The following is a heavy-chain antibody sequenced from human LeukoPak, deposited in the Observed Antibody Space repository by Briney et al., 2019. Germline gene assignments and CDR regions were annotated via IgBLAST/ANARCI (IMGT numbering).Heavy chain of an antibody. CDR1: CYSISSGYY. CDR2: IYHSGST. Sequence: SETLSLTCTVSCYSISSGYYWNWIRQPPGKGLEWIGSIYHSGSTYYNPSLKSRGTISVNTSKNQFSLKLSSVTAADTAVYYCARAPSDQSAFDYWGQGTLVTVSS. CDR3: ARAPSDQSAFDY. D-gene: IGHD6-25*01. J-gene: IGHJ4*02. V-gene: IGHV4-38-2*02.